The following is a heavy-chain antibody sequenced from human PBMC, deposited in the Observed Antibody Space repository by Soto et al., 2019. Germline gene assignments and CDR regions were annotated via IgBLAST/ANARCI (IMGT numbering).Heavy chain of an antibody. J-gene: IGHJ4*02. V-gene: IGHV3-48*02. Sequence: GGSLRLSCAASGFTFSSYSMNWVRQAPGKGLEWVSYISSSSSTIYYADSVKGRFTISRDNAKNSLNLQMNSLRDEDTAVYYCAILPRAAGTPDDYWGQGTLVTVSS. CDR2: ISSSSSTI. CDR3: AILPRAAGTPDDY. CDR1: GFTFSSYS. D-gene: IGHD6-13*01.